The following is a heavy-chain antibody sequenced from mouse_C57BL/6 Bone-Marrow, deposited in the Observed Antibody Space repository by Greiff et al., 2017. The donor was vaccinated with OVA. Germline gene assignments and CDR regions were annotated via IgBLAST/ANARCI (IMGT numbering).Heavy chain of an antibody. CDR1: GYTFTDYN. CDR2: INPNNGGT. D-gene: IGHD2-3*01. Sequence: EVKLLESGPELVKPGASVKIPCKASGYTFTDYNMDWVKQSHGKSLEWIGDINPNNGGTIYNQKFKGKATLTVDKSSSTAYMELRSLTSEDTAVYYCAREGGGYYAWFAYWGQGTLVTVSA. V-gene: IGHV1-18*01. J-gene: IGHJ3*01. CDR3: AREGGGYYAWFAY.